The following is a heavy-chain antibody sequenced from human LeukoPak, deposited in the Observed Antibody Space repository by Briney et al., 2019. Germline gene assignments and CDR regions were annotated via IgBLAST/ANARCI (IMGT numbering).Heavy chain of an antibody. CDR3: ARGPGALLH. J-gene: IGHJ4*02. Sequence: PSETLSLTCTVSGGSISSSSYYWGWIRQPPGKGLEWIGSIYYSGSTYYNPSLKSRVTISVDTSKDQFSLKLNSVTATDTAVYYCARGPGALLHWGQGILVTVSS. CDR1: GGSISSSSYY. CDR2: IYYSGST. V-gene: IGHV4-39*02. D-gene: IGHD3-10*01.